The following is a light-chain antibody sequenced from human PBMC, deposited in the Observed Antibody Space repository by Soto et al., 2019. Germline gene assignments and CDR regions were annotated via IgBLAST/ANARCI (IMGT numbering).Light chain of an antibody. CDR2: DVT. CDR3: SAYTSSSTVV. V-gene: IGLV2-14*01. CDR1: SSDVGAYNY. Sequence: QSALTQPASVSGSPGQSVTISCSGSSSDVGAYNYVSWYQRHPGKDPQLMIYDVTNRPSGVSNRFSGSKSGNTASLTISGLQDECEADYICSAYTSSSTVVFGGGTELAVL. J-gene: IGLJ3*02.